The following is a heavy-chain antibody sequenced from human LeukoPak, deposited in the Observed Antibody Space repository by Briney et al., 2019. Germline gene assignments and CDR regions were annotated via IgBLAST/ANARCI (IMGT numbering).Heavy chain of an antibody. D-gene: IGHD6-13*01. Sequence: SISSSSSYIYYAGSVKGRFTISRDNAKNPLYLQMNSLRAEDTAAYYCARDRAAAGTDLDYWGQGTLVTASS. CDR3: ARDRAAAGTDLDY. J-gene: IGHJ4*02. CDR2: ISSSSSYI. V-gene: IGHV3-21*01.